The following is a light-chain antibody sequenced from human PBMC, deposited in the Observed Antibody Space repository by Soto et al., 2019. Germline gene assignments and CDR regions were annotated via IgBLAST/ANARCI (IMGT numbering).Light chain of an antibody. CDR1: QGISNY. J-gene: IGKJ1*01. CDR3: QQYYTHPWT. CDR2: AAS. V-gene: IGKV1-8*01. Sequence: AIRMTQSPSSLSASTGDRVTITCRASQGISNYLAWYQQKPGKAPKVLIHAASTLQGGVPSRFSGSGSGTHFTLTISYLQSEDFATYYCQQYYTHPWTFGQGTKVEIK.